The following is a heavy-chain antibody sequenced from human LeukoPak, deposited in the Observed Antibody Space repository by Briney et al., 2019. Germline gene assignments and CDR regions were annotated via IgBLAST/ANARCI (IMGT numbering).Heavy chain of an antibody. CDR3: ARGYDSSGYYFDF. Sequence: GRSLRLSCAASGFTFRSYAMHWVRQAPGKGLEWVAVVSSDGSNKYYADSVKGRFTISRDNSNNTLYLQMNSLRAEDTAVYYCARGYDSSGYYFDFWGQGTLVTVSS. J-gene: IGHJ4*02. CDR1: GFTFRSYA. CDR2: VSSDGSNK. V-gene: IGHV3-30*04. D-gene: IGHD3-22*01.